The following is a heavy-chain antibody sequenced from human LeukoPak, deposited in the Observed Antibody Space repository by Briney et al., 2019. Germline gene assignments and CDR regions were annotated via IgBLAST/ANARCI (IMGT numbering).Heavy chain of an antibody. D-gene: IGHD2-21*01. V-gene: IGHV3-7*01. CDR1: GFNINSHW. CDR2: IRPDGSDK. J-gene: IGHJ4*02. Sequence: PGGSLRLSCAASGFNINSHWMGWVRQAPGKGLEWVANIRPDGSDKYYVDSVKGRFTISRDNAKNSLYLQMNSLRAEDTAVYYCSAGLTYWGQGILVTVSS. CDR3: SAGLTY.